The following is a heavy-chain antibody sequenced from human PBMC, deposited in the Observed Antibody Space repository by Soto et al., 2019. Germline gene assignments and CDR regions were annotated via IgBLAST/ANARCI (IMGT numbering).Heavy chain of an antibody. J-gene: IGHJ4*02. D-gene: IGHD3-9*01. Sequence: PSETLSLTCAVCGGSFSGYYCSWIRQPPWKGLGWIGEINHSGITNYNPSLKSRVTISVDTSKNQFSLKLSSVNAADTAVYYCARPSSYYDISTGYWDRYFDYCGQRTLVTVCS. CDR1: GGSFSGYY. CDR2: INHSGIT. CDR3: ARPSSYYDISTGYWDRYFDY. V-gene: IGHV4-34*01.